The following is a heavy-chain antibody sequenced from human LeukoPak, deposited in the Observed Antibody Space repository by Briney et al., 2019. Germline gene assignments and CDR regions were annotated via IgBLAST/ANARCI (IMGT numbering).Heavy chain of an antibody. J-gene: IGHJ4*02. CDR2: IYYSGST. CDR3: ASTKLRYFDWKRIDY. D-gene: IGHD3-9*01. CDR1: GGSISSYY. V-gene: IGHV4-59*01. Sequence: PSETLSLTCTISGGSISSYYWSWIRQPPGKGLGWIGYIYYSGSTTYNPSLKSRVTISVDTSKNQFSLKLSSVTAADTAVYYCASTKLRYFDWKRIDYWGQGTLVTVSS.